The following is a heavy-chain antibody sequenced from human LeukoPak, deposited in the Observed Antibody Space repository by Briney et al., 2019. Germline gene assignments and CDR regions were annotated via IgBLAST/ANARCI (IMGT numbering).Heavy chain of an antibody. CDR2: INHSGST. J-gene: IGHJ5*02. D-gene: IGHD3-3*01. CDR3: ARGEYYDFWSGYLNWFDP. CDR1: GGSFSGYY. Sequence: TSETLSLTCAVYGGSFSGYYWSWIRQPPGKGLEWIGEINHSGSTNYNPSLKSRVTISVDTSKNQFSLKLSSVTAADTAVYYCARGEYYDFWSGYLNWFDPWGQGTLVTVSS. V-gene: IGHV4-34*09.